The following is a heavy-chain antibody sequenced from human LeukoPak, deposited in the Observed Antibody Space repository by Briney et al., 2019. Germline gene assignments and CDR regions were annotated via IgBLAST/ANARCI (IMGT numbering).Heavy chain of an antibody. J-gene: IGHJ5*02. CDR3: ATGYYEPFAT. V-gene: IGHV4-59*01. CDR2: ISDTGKT. D-gene: IGHD2/OR15-2a*01. CDR1: GASLSSYY. Sequence: PSETLSLTCSVSGASLSSYYWDWLPQPPGKGLEGIGYISDTGKTDPNPSLTSRLSISLDQSKKQFSLRLRSGTAADSAVYYCATGYYEPFATWGPGILVTVSS.